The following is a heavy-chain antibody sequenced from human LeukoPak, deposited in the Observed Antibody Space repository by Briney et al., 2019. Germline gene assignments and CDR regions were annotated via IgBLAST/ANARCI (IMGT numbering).Heavy chain of an antibody. CDR3: ARDTRYSGSYHFDY. CDR1: GFTFSSYA. J-gene: IGHJ4*02. V-gene: IGHV3-30-3*01. CDR2: ISYDGSNK. D-gene: IGHD1-26*01. Sequence: GGSLRLSCAASGFTFSSYAMHWVRQAPGKGLELVAVISYDGSNKYYADSVKGRFTISRDNSKNTLYLQMNSLRAEDTAVYYCARDTRYSGSYHFDYWGQGTLVTVSS.